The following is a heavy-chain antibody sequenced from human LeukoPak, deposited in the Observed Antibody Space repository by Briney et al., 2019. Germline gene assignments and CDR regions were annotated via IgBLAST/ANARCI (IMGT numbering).Heavy chain of an antibody. Sequence: SETLSLTCTVSGGSISSSSYYWGWIRQPPGKGLEWIGSIYYSGSTYYNPSLKSRVTISVDTSKNQFSLKLSSVTAADTAVYYCATREMATKYYFDYWGQGTLVTVSS. D-gene: IGHD5-24*01. J-gene: IGHJ4*02. CDR3: ATREMATKYYFDY. CDR2: IYYSGST. V-gene: IGHV4-39*01. CDR1: GGSISSSSYY.